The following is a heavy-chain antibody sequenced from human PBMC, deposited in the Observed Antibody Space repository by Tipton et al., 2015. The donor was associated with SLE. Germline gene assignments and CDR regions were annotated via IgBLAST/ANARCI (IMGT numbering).Heavy chain of an antibody. CDR1: GFTFSSYW. D-gene: IGHD3-16*01. CDR2: IKQDGSEK. V-gene: IGHV3-7*05. Sequence: SLRLSCAASGFTFSSYWMSWVRQFPGKGLEWLANIKQDGSEKSFLDSVKGRFTISRDNAKNSVYLQMDSLTVEDTAIYYCTSEGKRGFDCWGKGAVVSVYS. CDR3: TSEGKRGFDC. J-gene: IGHJ4*02.